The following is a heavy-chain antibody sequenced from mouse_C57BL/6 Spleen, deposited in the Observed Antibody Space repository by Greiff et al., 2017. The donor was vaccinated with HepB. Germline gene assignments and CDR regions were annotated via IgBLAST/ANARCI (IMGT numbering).Heavy chain of an antibody. CDR3: ARGNSSAWFAY. CDR2: IYPGDGDT. J-gene: IGHJ3*01. Sequence: VKLVESGAELVKPGASVKISCKASGYAFSSYWMNWVKQRPGKGLEWIGQIYPGDGDTNYNGKFKGKATLTADKSSSTAYMQLSSLTSEDSAVYFCARGNSSAWFAYWGQGTLVTVSA. CDR1: GYAFSSYW. D-gene: IGHD3-1*01. V-gene: IGHV1-80*01.